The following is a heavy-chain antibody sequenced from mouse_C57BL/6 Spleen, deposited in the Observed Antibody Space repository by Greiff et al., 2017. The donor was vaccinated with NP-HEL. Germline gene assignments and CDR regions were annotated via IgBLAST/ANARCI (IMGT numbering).Heavy chain of an antibody. J-gene: IGHJ2*01. CDR1: GYAFTNYL. Sequence: QVQLKESGAELVRPGTSVKVSCKASGYAFTNYLIEWVKQRPGQGLEWIGVINPGSGGTTYNEKFKGKATLTADKSSSTAYMQLSSLTSEDSAVYFCARSLSGTGDYWGQGTTLTVSS. CDR3: ARSLSGTGDY. CDR2: INPGSGGT. V-gene: IGHV1-54*01. D-gene: IGHD4-1*01.